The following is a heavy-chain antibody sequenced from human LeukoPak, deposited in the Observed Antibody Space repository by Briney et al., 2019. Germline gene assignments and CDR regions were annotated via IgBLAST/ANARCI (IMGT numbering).Heavy chain of an antibody. J-gene: IGHJ5*02. CDR3: ARGPYNYGDYETRWWFDP. V-gene: IGHV4-34*01. D-gene: IGHD4-17*01. CDR1: GGSFSGYY. Sequence: SETLSLTCAVYGGSFSGYYWSWIRQPPGKGLEWIGEINHSGSTNYNPSLKSRVTISVDTSKNQFSLKLSSVTAADTAVYYCARGPYNYGDYETRWWFDPWGQGTLVTVSS. CDR2: INHSGST.